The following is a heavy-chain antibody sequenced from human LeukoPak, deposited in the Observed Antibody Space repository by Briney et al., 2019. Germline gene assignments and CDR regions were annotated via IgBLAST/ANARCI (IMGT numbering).Heavy chain of an antibody. CDR2: IYYSGST. CDR1: GGSFSGYY. CDR3: ARQRSWMTAAGTSWFDY. V-gene: IGHV4-39*01. Sequence: SETLSLTCAVYGGSFSGYYWGWIRQPPGKGLEWIGSIYYSGSTYYNPSLKSRVTISVDTSKNQFSLKLSSVTAADTAVYYCARQRSWMTAAGTSWFDYWGQGTLVTVSS. D-gene: IGHD6-13*01. J-gene: IGHJ4*02.